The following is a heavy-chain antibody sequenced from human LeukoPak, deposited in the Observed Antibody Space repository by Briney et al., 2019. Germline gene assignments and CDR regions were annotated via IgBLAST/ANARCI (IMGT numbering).Heavy chain of an antibody. Sequence: PGGSLRLSCAASGFTFSSYAMSWVRQAPGKGLEWVSAISGSGGSTYYADSVKGRFTISRDNSKNTLYLQMNSLRAEDTAVYYCAKAGPYYYDSSGYAGHAFDIWGQGTMVTVSS. CDR2: ISGSGGST. D-gene: IGHD3-22*01. CDR1: GFTFSSYA. V-gene: IGHV3-23*01. J-gene: IGHJ3*02. CDR3: AKAGPYYYDSSGYAGHAFDI.